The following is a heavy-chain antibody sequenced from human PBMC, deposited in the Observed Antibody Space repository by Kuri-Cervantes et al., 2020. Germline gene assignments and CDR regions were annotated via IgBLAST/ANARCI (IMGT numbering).Heavy chain of an antibody. D-gene: IGHD2-2*01. CDR1: GFTFSTSG. CDR3: AADPGTVDYSSTWRLDY. Sequence: GESLKISCAASGFTFSTSGMSWVRQAPGKGLEWVAFIRYDGSNKYYADSVKGRFTISRDNSKNTLYLQMSSLRAEDTAVYYCAADPGTVDYSSTWRLDYWGQGTRVTVSS. CDR2: IRYDGSNK. V-gene: IGHV3-30*02. J-gene: IGHJ4*02.